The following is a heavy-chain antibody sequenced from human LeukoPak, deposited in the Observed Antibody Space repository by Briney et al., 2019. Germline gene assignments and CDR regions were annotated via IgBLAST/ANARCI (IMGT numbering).Heavy chain of an antibody. D-gene: IGHD3-10*01. CDR2: ISSSSSYI. CDR1: GFTFSSYS. Sequence: GSLRLSCAASGFTFSSYSMNWVRQAPGKGLEWVSSISSSSSYIYYADSVKGRFTISRDNAKNSLYLQMNSLRAEDTAVYYCARGAMVRGVIITPEFDYWGQGTLVTVSS. V-gene: IGHV3-21*01. CDR3: ARGAMVRGVIITPEFDY. J-gene: IGHJ4*02.